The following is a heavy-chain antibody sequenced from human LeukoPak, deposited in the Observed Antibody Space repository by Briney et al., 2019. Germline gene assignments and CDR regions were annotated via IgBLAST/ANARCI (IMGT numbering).Heavy chain of an antibody. Sequence: PGRSLRLSCTTSGFTFRDYGMSWFRQAPGRGLEWVSFIRSKTYSGATDYAASVRGRFVISRDDSESIAYLRMNSLKTEDTGVYYCTRNPHPFCSGVHCPSDSWGQGTLVTVSP. D-gene: IGHD2-15*01. CDR3: TRNPHPFCSGVHCPSDS. CDR1: GFTFRDYG. V-gene: IGHV3-49*03. J-gene: IGHJ4*02. CDR2: IRSKTYSGAT.